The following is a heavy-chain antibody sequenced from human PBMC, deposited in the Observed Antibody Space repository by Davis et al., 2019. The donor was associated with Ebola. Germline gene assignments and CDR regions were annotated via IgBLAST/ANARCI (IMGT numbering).Heavy chain of an antibody. Sequence: GGSLRLSCAVSGFNVRNNYLNWVRQAPGKGLQWVSVIYADGSTYYADSVKGRFTISRDNSKSTLYLQMNSLRLEDTAVYYCVRDYNDGIGRFDYWGQGTLVTVSS. V-gene: IGHV3-53*05. D-gene: IGHD3-16*01. J-gene: IGHJ4*02. CDR3: VRDYNDGIGRFDY. CDR1: GFNVRNNY. CDR2: IYADGST.